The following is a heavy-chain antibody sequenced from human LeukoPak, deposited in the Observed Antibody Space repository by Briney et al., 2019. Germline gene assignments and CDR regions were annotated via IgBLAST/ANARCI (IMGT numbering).Heavy chain of an antibody. D-gene: IGHD6-13*01. CDR3: ARDWDQQLATISLGV. V-gene: IGHV3-23*01. Sequence: GGSLRLSCAASGLTFSSYAMTWVRQAPGKGLEWVSAISGNGGSTYYADSVKGRFTISRDNSKNTLYLQMNSLRAEDTAVYYCARDWDQQLATISLGVWGQGTTVTVSS. CDR1: GLTFSSYA. CDR2: ISGNGGST. J-gene: IGHJ6*02.